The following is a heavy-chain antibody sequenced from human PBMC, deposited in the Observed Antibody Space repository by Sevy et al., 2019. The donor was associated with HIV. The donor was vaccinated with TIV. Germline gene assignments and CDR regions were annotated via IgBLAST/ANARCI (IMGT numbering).Heavy chain of an antibody. CDR3: AKEAVANAFDI. Sequence: GGSLRLSCAASGFTFSSYAMSWVRQAPGKGLEWVSEISGNGGRTYYADSVKGRLPISRDNSKNTLYLQMNSLRAEDTAVYYCAKEAVANAFDIWGQGTMVTVSS. CDR2: ISGNGGRT. D-gene: IGHD2-21*01. V-gene: IGHV3-23*01. CDR1: GFTFSSYA. J-gene: IGHJ3*02.